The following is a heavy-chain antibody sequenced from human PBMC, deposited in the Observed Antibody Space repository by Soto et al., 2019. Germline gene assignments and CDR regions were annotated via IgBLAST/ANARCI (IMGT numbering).Heavy chain of an antibody. CDR3: ARSRRYYGMDV. CDR2: ISYGGSNK. CDR1: GFTFSSYA. J-gene: IGHJ6*02. V-gene: IGHV3-30-3*01. Sequence: PGGSLRLSCAASGFTFSSYAMHWVRQAPGKGLEWVAVISYGGSNKYYADSVKGRFTISRDNSKNTLYLQMNSLRAEDTAVYYCARSRRYYGMDVWGQGTTVTVSS.